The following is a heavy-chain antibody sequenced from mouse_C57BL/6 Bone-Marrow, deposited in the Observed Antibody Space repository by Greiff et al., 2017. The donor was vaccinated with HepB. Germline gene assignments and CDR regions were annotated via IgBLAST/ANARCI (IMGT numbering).Heavy chain of an antibody. CDR3: ASSDYYGSSYPAWFAY. D-gene: IGHD1-1*01. V-gene: IGHV5-17*01. CDR1: GFTFSDYG. J-gene: IGHJ3*01. Sequence: EVQLQQSGGGLVKPGGSLKLSCAASGFTFSDYGMHWVRQAPEKGLEWVAYISSGSSTIYYADTVKGRFTISRDNAKNTLFLQMTSLRSEDTAMYYCASSDYYGSSYPAWFAYWGQGTLVTVSA. CDR2: ISSGSSTI.